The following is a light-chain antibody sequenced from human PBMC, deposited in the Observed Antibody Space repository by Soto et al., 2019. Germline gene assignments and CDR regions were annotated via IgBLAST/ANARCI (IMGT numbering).Light chain of an antibody. CDR2: DVT. J-gene: IGLJ2*01. Sequence: QSALTQPASVSGSPGQSITISCTGTSSDVGGYNYVSWYQQHPGKAPKLMIYDVTNRPSGVSNRFSGYKSGNTASLTISGLQAEDEADYYCSSYTGSSTLVVFGGGTE. CDR3: SSYTGSSTLVV. CDR1: SSDVGGYNY. V-gene: IGLV2-14*01.